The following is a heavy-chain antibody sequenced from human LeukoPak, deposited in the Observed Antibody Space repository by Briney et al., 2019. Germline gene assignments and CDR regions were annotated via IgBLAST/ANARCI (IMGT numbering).Heavy chain of an antibody. J-gene: IGHJ4*02. CDR2: INPSGGST. CDR1: GYTFTSYY. V-gene: IGHV1-46*01. CDR3: ARALYYFDF. Sequence: ASVKVSCKASGYTFTSYYMHWVRQAPGQGLEWMGIINPSGGSTSYAQKFQGRVTMTTDTSTSTAYMELRSLRSDDTAVYYCARALYYFDFWGQGTLVTVSS.